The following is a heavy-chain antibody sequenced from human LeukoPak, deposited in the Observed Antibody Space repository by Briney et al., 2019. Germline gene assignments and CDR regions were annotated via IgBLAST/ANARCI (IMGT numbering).Heavy chain of an antibody. CDR2: MCLSGTT. Sequence: SGTLSLTYTVSGDSINSLDLWSWVRQPPGKGLEWIGEMCLSGTTHSNPSVKSRVTISIDKSKNQFFLNLSSVTAADTAVYYCAGLVGRYSSGLYYYYFDYWGQGTLVTVSS. V-gene: IGHV4-4*02. CDR3: AGLVGRYSSGLYYYYFDY. CDR1: GDSINSLDL. D-gene: IGHD3-22*01. J-gene: IGHJ4*02.